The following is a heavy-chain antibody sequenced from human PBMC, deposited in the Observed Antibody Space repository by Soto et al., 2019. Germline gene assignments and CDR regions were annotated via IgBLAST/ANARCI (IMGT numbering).Heavy chain of an antibody. Sequence: EVQLVESGGGLVKPGGSLRLSCAASGFTFSAASMSWVRQAAGKGLEWVGRIKTKTDGETAQYAAPVKGRFTISRDDSENTLYLQMNSLQTDDTAVYFCTTYSCYNDCWGQGTLVTVSS. CDR3: TTYSCYNDC. CDR1: GFTFSAAS. CDR2: IKTKTDGETA. V-gene: IGHV3-15*01. D-gene: IGHD2-15*01. J-gene: IGHJ4*02.